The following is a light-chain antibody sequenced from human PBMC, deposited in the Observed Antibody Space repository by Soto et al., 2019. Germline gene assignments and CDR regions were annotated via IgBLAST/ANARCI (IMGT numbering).Light chain of an antibody. CDR3: ATWDSSLSDVV. V-gene: IGLV1-51*02. Sequence: QSVLTQPPSVSAAPGQKVTISCSGSSSNIGNNYVTWYQQLPGTAPKLLIYESNKRPSGIPDRFSGSKSGTSATLGITGLQTGDEADYYCATWDSSLSDVVFGGGTKVTVL. CDR1: SSNIGNNY. J-gene: IGLJ2*01. CDR2: ESN.